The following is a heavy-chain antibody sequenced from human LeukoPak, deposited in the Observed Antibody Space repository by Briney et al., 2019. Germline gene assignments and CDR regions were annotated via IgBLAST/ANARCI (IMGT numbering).Heavy chain of an antibody. CDR3: ATIINITMIDNYYMDV. D-gene: IGHD3-22*01. CDR2: IYYSGST. J-gene: IGHJ6*03. Sequence: SETLSLTCTVSGGSMSPYYWSWIRQPPGKGLEWIGYIYYSGSTTCNPSLKTRVTMSVDTSNNQFSLILSSVTAADTAVYYCATIINITMIDNYYMDVWGKGTTVTVSS. CDR1: GGSMSPYY. V-gene: IGHV4-59*01.